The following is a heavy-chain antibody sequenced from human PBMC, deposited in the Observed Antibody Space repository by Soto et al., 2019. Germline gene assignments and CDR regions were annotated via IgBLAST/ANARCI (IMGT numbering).Heavy chain of an antibody. CDR2: IYYSGSA. V-gene: IGHV4-30-4*01. CDR1: GGSISSGDYY. Sequence: SETLSLTCTVSGGSISSGDYYWTWIRQPPGKGLEWIGYIYYSGSAYYHPSLKSRVTISVDTSKNQFSLKLNSVTAADTAVYYCARTYYYDSSGPGHDYWGQGTLVTVSS. D-gene: IGHD3-22*01. CDR3: ARTYYYDSSGPGHDY. J-gene: IGHJ4*02.